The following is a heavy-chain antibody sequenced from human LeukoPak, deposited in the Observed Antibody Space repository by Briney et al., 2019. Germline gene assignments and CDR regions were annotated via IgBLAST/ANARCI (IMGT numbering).Heavy chain of an antibody. CDR3: AKDQYVDYFDY. CDR1: GFTFSSYG. CDR2: ISYDGSNK. J-gene: IGHJ4*02. V-gene: IGHV3-30*18. Sequence: PGRSLRLSCAASGFTFSSYGVHWVRQAPGKGLEWVAVISYDGSNKYYADSVKGRFTISRDNSKNTLYLQMNSLRAEDTAVYYCAKDQYVDYFDYWGQGTLVTVSS. D-gene: IGHD3-16*01.